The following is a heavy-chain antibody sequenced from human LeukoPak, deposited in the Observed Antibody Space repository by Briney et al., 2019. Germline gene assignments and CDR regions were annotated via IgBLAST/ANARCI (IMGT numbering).Heavy chain of an antibody. D-gene: IGHD3-9*01. V-gene: IGHV4-30-4*01. Sequence: SETLSLTCTVSGGSISSADYYWSWIRQPPGKGLEWIGYIYWSGSTYHNPSLKSRLTISLDTSKNQFSLKLSAVTAADTAVYYCARAGYYYTSGWFDPWGQGTLVTASS. CDR3: ARAGYYYTSGWFDP. J-gene: IGHJ5*02. CDR2: IYWSGST. CDR1: GGSISSADYY.